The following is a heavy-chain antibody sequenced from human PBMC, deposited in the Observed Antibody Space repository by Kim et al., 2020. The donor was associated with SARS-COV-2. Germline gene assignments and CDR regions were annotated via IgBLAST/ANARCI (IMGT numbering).Heavy chain of an antibody. Sequence: GGSLRLSCAASGFTFSSYAMSWVRQAPGKGLEWVSAISGSGGSTYYADSVKGRFTISRDNSKNTLYLQMNSLRAEDTAVYYCAKSQYYYGSGSYYIIRYYYGMDVWGQGTTVTVSS. CDR3: AKSQYYYGSGSYYIIRYYYGMDV. CDR1: GFTFSSYA. D-gene: IGHD3-10*01. V-gene: IGHV3-23*01. CDR2: ISGSGGST. J-gene: IGHJ6*02.